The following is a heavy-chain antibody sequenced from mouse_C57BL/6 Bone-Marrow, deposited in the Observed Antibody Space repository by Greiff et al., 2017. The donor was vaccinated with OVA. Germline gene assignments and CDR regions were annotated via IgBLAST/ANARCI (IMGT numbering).Heavy chain of an antibody. CDR1: GYTFTDYN. V-gene: IGHV1-22*01. J-gene: IGHJ3*01. Sequence: EVQLQQSGPELVKPGASVTMSCKASGYTFTDYNMHWVKQSHGKSLEWIGYINPNNGGTSYNQKFKGKATLTVNKSSSTAYMELRSLTSEDSAVYYCARGGAQATNPPAYWGQGTLVTVSA. CDR2: INPNNGGT. D-gene: IGHD3-2*02. CDR3: ARGGAQATNPPAY.